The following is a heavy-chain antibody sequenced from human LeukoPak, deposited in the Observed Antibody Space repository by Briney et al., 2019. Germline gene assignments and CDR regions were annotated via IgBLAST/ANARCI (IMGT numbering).Heavy chain of an antibody. CDR1: GGSISSGSYY. CDR3: ARVVQDWFDP. Sequence: SETLSLTCTVSGGSISSGSYYWSRIRQPAGKGLEWIGRIYTSGSTNYNPSLKSRVTISVDTSKNQFSLKLSSVTAADTAVYYCARVVQDWFDPWGQGTLVTVSS. V-gene: IGHV4-61*02. CDR2: IYTSGST. J-gene: IGHJ5*02. D-gene: IGHD2-15*01.